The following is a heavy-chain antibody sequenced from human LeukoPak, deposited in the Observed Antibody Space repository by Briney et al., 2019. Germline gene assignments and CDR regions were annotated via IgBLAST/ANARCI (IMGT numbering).Heavy chain of an antibody. D-gene: IGHD6-13*01. Sequence: GASVKVPCKASGYTFTSYDINWERQATGQGLEWMGWMNPNSANTGYAQKFQGRVTMTRNTSISTAYMELSSLRSEDTAVYYCARLASSSWPLYYYYGMDVWGQGTTVTVSS. CDR2: MNPNSANT. CDR3: ARLASSSWPLYYYYGMDV. CDR1: GYTFTSYD. V-gene: IGHV1-8*01. J-gene: IGHJ6*02.